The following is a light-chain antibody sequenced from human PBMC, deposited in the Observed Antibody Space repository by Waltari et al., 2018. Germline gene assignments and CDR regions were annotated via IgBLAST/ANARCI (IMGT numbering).Light chain of an antibody. V-gene: IGLV8-61*01. Sequence: QTVVTQEPSLSVSPGGTVTLTCALSSGSLSTTSYATWYQQTPGQAPRPPVYKANALSSGVPGRLSGSILGNTAALTITGAQADDESDYYCALYMGSGIWVFGGGTRLTVL. CDR1: SGSLSTTSY. CDR2: KAN. CDR3: ALYMGSGIWV. J-gene: IGLJ3*02.